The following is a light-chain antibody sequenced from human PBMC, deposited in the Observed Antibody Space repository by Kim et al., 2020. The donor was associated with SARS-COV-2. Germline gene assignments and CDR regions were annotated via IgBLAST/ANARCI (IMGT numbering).Light chain of an antibody. J-gene: IGKJ4*01. CDR2: STS. CDR1: EYIGSW. CDR3: QQLNGFPLT. Sequence: DIQMTQSPSSVSASVGDRVTITCRASEYIGSWLAWYQQKPGKAPSLLIYSTSTLHSGVPSRFSGSGSGTDFTLTVSSLQPEDSAVYYCQQLNGFPLTFGGGTKVDIK. V-gene: IGKV1-12*01.